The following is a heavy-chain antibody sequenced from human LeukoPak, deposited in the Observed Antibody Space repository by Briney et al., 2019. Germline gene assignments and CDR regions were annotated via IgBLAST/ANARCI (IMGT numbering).Heavy chain of an antibody. J-gene: IGHJ4*02. CDR2: ISVRGGHT. D-gene: IGHD2-2*01. CDR3: AKDQDCSGTSNCSRYFDH. Sequence: GGSLRLSCAASGFIFSNYAMSCVRQAPGKGLEWVSGISVRGGHTYYADSVKGRFTISRDNSDNRMYLQMNSLRGEDTAIYYYAKDQDCSGTSNCSRYFDHWGQGTLVAVSS. V-gene: IGHV3-23*01. CDR1: GFIFSNYA.